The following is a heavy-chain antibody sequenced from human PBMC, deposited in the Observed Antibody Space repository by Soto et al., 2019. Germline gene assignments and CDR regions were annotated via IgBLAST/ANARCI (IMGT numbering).Heavy chain of an antibody. J-gene: IGHJ5*02. CDR2: IYHSGST. D-gene: IGHD6-13*01. CDR3: ARGQQQLARGARFDP. Sequence: SETLSLTCAVSGGSISSSNWWSWVRQPPGKGLEWIGEIYHSGSTNYNPSLKSRVTISVDKSKNQFSLKLSSVTAADTAVYYCARGQQQLARGARFDPWVQGTLVTVSS. V-gene: IGHV4-4*02. CDR1: GGSISSSNW.